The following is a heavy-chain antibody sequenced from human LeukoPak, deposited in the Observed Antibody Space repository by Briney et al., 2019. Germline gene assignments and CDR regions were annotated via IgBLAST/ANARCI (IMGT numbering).Heavy chain of an antibody. CDR1: GGSISSGGYS. J-gene: IGHJ4*02. V-gene: IGHV4-30-2*01. CDR3: ARSSGYDAFDY. Sequence: SETLSLTCAVSGGSISSGGYSWSWIRQPPGKGLEWIGYIYHSGSTYYSPSLKSRVTISVDRSKNQFSLKLSSVTAADTAVYYCARSSGYDAFDYWGQGTLVTVSS. CDR2: IYHSGST. D-gene: IGHD5-12*01.